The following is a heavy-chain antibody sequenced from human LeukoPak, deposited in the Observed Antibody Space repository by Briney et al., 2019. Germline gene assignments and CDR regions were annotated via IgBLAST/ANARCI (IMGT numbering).Heavy chain of an antibody. Sequence: GGSLRLSCAASGFTFSNSGMSWVRQAPGKGLEWVSTISASGVTTYYADSVKGRFTIFRDISRNTLYLEMRNLRAEDTAIYYCAKAVAGKIYFDSWGQGTLVTVSS. CDR2: ISASGVTT. V-gene: IGHV3-23*01. D-gene: IGHD6-19*01. J-gene: IGHJ4*02. CDR3: AKAVAGKIYFDS. CDR1: GFTFSNSG.